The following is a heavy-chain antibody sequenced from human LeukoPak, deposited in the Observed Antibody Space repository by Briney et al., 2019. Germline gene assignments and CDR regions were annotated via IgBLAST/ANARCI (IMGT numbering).Heavy chain of an antibody. Sequence: SETLSLTCTVSGGSISSSSYYWGWIRQPPGKGLEWIGSIYYSGSTYYNPSLKSRVTISVDTSKNQFSLKLSSVTAADTAVYYCARAKLTFYDSSGPYYFDYWGQGTLVTVPS. CDR1: GGSISSSSYY. V-gene: IGHV4-39*01. D-gene: IGHD3-22*01. CDR2: IYYSGST. J-gene: IGHJ4*02. CDR3: ARAKLTFYDSSGPYYFDY.